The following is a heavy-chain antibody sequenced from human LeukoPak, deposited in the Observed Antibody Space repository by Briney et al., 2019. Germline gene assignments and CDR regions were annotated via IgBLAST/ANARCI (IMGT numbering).Heavy chain of an antibody. V-gene: IGHV3-7*05. D-gene: IGHD3-3*01. Sequence: GGSLRLSCAASGFTFSSYWMSWVRQAPGKGLEWVANIKQDGSEKYYVDSAKGRFTISRDNAKNSLYLQMNSLRAEDTAVYYCARPGRYDFWRDYYYYYGMDVWGQGTTVTVSS. CDR2: IKQDGSEK. J-gene: IGHJ6*02. CDR3: ARPGRYDFWRDYYYYYGMDV. CDR1: GFTFSSYW.